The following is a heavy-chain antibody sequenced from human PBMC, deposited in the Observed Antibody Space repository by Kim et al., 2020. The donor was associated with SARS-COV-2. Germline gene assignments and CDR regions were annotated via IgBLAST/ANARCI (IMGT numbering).Heavy chain of an antibody. J-gene: IGHJ4*02. CDR3: ARLYYYDSSGYYGYYFDY. D-gene: IGHD3-22*01. Sequence: ASVKVSCKASGYTFTSYGISWVRQAPGQGLEWMGWISAYNGNTNYAQKLQGRVTMTTDTSTSTAYMELRSLRSDDTAVYYCARLYYYDSSGYYGYYFDYWGQGTLVTVSS. V-gene: IGHV1-18*04. CDR2: ISAYNGNT. CDR1: GYTFTSYG.